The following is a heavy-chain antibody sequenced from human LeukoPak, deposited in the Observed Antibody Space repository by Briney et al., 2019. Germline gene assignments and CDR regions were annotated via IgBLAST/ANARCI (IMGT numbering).Heavy chain of an antibody. Sequence: SETLSLTCTVSGYSISTGYYWDWIRQPPGKGLEWIGTFYHGGSTYYNPSLKSRVTISVDTSKNQFSLKLSSVTAADTAVYYCARHGPDGYQFPGGQGTLVTVSS. CDR1: GYSISTGYY. CDR3: ARHGPDGYQFP. V-gene: IGHV4-38-2*02. CDR2: FYHGGST. D-gene: IGHD5-24*01. J-gene: IGHJ5*02.